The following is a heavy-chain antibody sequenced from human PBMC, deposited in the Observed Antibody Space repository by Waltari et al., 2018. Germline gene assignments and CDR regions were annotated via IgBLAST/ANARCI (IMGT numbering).Heavy chain of an antibody. CDR2: INPNSGGT. CDR1: GYTFTDYY. Sequence: VQLVQSGAEVTKPGATVKISCMASGYTFTDYYMHWVRQAPGQGLEWMGGINPNSGGTNYAQKCQGRVTMTRDTSISTAYMELSRLRSDDTAVYYCAREQMITFGGVAPSWGQGTLVTVSS. V-gene: IGHV1-2*02. D-gene: IGHD3-16*01. CDR3: AREQMITFGGVAPS. J-gene: IGHJ4*02.